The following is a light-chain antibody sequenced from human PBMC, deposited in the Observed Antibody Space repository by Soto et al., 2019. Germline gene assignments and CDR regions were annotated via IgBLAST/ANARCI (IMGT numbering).Light chain of an antibody. V-gene: IGKV3-20*01. CDR2: GVS. J-gene: IGKJ4*01. CDR3: QQYGNSPLT. CDR1: QSVRSDY. Sequence: DIVMTQSPATLSVSPGERATLSCRASQSVRSDYFAWYQQKPGQAPRVIIFGVSTRATGVPDRFSGSGSGTDFTLTISRLEPEDFALYYCQQYGNSPLTFGGGTKVDIK.